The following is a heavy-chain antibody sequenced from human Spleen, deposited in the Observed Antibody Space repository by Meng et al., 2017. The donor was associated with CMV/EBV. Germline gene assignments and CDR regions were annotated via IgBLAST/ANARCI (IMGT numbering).Heavy chain of an antibody. D-gene: IGHD5-18*01. V-gene: IGHV3-23*03. Sequence: GGSLRLSCAASGFTFSSYAMSWVRQAPGKGLEWVSVIYSGGSSTYYADSVKGRFTISRDNSKNTLYLQMNSLRVEDTAVYYCARDTAQYLDFWGRGTLVTVSS. CDR1: GFTFSSYA. CDR2: IYSGGSST. CDR3: ARDTAQYLDF. J-gene: IGHJ4*02.